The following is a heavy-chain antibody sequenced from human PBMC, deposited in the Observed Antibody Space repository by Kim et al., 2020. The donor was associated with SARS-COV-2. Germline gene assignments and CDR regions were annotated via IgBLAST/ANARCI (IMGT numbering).Heavy chain of an antibody. CDR3: ARDNGGGAIDY. J-gene: IGHJ4*02. V-gene: IGHV3-33*08. D-gene: IGHD3-16*01. CDR2: IWYDGSNK. Sequence: GGSLRLSCAASGFTFSSYGMHWVRQAPGKGLEWVAVIWYDGSNKYYADSVKGRFTISRDNSKNTLYLQMNSLRAEDTAVYYCARDNGGGAIDYWGQGTLVTVSS. CDR1: GFTFSSYG.